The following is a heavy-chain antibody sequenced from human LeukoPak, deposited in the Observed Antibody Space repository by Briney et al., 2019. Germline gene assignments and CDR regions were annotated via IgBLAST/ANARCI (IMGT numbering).Heavy chain of an antibody. J-gene: IGHJ5*02. Sequence: SETLSLTCAVYGGSFSGYYWSWIRQPPGKGLEWIGEINHSGSTNYNPSLKSRVTISVDTSKNQFSLKLSSVTAADTAVYYCARGRGYYYGSGSFNWFGPWGQGTLVTVSS. CDR3: ARGRGYYYGSGSFNWFGP. CDR1: GGSFSGYY. D-gene: IGHD3-10*01. V-gene: IGHV4-34*01. CDR2: INHSGST.